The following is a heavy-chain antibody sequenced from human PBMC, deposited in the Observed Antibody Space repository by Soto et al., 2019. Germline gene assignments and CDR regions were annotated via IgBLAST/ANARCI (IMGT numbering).Heavy chain of an antibody. D-gene: IGHD3-16*01. CDR1: GYAFTNYW. CDR2: IDPSDSYT. J-gene: IGHJ4*02. Sequence: GESLKISCEGSGYAFTNYWINWVRQMPGKGLEWMGRIDPSDSYTNYSPSFQGHVTFLVDKSISTTYVQWSSLKASDTAVYYCERQGGDGYNIDYWGQGTLVTVSS. CDR3: ERQGGDGYNIDY. V-gene: IGHV5-10-1*01.